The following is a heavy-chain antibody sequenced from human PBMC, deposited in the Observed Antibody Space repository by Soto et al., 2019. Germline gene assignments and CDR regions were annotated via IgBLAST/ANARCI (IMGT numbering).Heavy chain of an antibody. V-gene: IGHV3-48*03. CDR3: ARDPSLSSSSYLSYYYGMDV. J-gene: IGHJ6*02. CDR1: GFTFGTYE. Sequence: EVQLVESGGGLVQPGGSLRLSCAASGFTFGTYEMNWVRQAPGKGREWVSYISRSGSTIYYADSVKGRFTISRDNAKNSLYLQLNSLRAEDTAVYYCARDPSLSSSSYLSYYYGMDVWGQGTTVTVSS. D-gene: IGHD6-6*01. CDR2: ISRSGSTI.